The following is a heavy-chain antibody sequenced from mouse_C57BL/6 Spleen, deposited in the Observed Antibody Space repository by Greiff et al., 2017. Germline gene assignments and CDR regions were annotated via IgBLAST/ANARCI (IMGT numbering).Heavy chain of an antibody. CDR2: ISSGSSTI. CDR1: GFTFSDYG. J-gene: IGHJ1*03. D-gene: IGHD3-3*01. Sequence: DVMLVESGGGLVKPGGSLKLSCAASGFTFSDYGMHWVRQAPEKGLEWVAYISSGSSTIYYADTVKGRFTISRDNAKNTLFLQMTSLRSEDTAMYYCARPGAGYWYFGVWGTGTTVTVAS. V-gene: IGHV5-17*01. CDR3: ARPGAGYWYFGV.